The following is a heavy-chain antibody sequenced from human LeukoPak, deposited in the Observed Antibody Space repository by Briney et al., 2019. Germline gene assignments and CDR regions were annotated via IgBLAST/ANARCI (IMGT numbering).Heavy chain of an antibody. J-gene: IGHJ4*02. CDR3: AKVRELLSQSFDY. Sequence: QPGGSLRLSCAASGFTFSSYAMSWVRQAPGRGLEWVSAISGSGGSTYYADSVKGRFTISRDNSKNTLYLQMNSLRAEDTAVYYCAKVRELLSQSFDYWGQGTLVTVSS. CDR1: GFTFSSYA. CDR2: ISGSGGST. V-gene: IGHV3-23*01. D-gene: IGHD1-26*01.